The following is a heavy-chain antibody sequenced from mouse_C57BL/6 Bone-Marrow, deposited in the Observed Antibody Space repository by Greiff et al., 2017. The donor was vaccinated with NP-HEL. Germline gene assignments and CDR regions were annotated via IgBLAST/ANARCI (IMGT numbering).Heavy chain of an antibody. CDR1: GYSFTGYY. CDR2: INPSTGGT. J-gene: IGHJ1*03. Sequence: VQLQQSGPELVKPGASVKISCKASGYSFTGYYMNWVKQSPEKSLEWIGEINPSTGGTTYNQKFKAKATLTVDKSSSTAYMQLKSLTSEDSAVYYCARKENWDWYLDVWGTGTTVTVSS. D-gene: IGHD4-1*01. CDR3: ARKENWDWYLDV. V-gene: IGHV1-42*01.